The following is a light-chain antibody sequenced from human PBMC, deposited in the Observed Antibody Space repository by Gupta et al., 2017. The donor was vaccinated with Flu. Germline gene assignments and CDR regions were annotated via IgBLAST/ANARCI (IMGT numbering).Light chain of an antibody. CDR2: EAS. CDR3: QQYAVSPGT. CDR1: QSVGSDY. J-gene: IGKJ1*01. Sequence: EIVLTQSPATLSLSHGERATVSCRASQSVGSDYVAWYQHKPGQAPRLLISEASNTAIGIPDRFSGSGSGTDFTLTISGLEPEDFATYYCQQYAVSPGTFGQGTRVDVK. V-gene: IGKV3D-20*01.